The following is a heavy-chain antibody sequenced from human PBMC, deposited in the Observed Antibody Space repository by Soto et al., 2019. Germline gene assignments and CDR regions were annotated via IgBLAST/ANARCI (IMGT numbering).Heavy chain of an antibody. CDR1: GFTFSSYG. CDR3: ASTISTVTTEYYFDY. Sequence: QVQLVESGGGVVQPGRSLRLSCAASGFTFSSYGMHWVRQAPGKGLEWVAVIWYDGSNKYYADSVKGRFTISRENSKNTLYLQMNSLRAEDTAVYYCASTISTVTTEYYFDYWGQGTLVTVSS. V-gene: IGHV3-33*01. J-gene: IGHJ4*02. D-gene: IGHD4-17*01. CDR2: IWYDGSNK.